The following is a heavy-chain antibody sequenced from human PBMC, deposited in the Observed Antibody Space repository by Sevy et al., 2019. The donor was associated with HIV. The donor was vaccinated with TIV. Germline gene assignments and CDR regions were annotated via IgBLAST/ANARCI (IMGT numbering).Heavy chain of an antibody. CDR2: INLDGSET. CDR3: ARLFYGSPDH. V-gene: IGHV3-7*01. Sequence: GGSLRLSCAASGFIFSSYWMSWVRQAPGKGLEWLATINLDGSETFYVGSVKGRFTISRHNLRKSVYLQMTSLRAEDTAVYYCARLFYGSPDHWGQGTLVTVSS. J-gene: IGHJ4*02. D-gene: IGHD3-10*01. CDR1: GFIFSSYW.